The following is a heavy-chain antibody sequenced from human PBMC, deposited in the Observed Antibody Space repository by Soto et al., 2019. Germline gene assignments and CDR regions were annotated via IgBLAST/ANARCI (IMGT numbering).Heavy chain of an antibody. J-gene: IGHJ4*02. CDR3: ARMGYCSGGSCYTMAPFDY. V-gene: IGHV1-18*01. CDR1: GHTFTSYG. CDR2: ISAYNGNT. D-gene: IGHD2-15*01. Sequence: QVQLVQSGAEVKKPGASVKVSCKASGHTFTSYGISWVRQAPGQGLEWMGWISAYNGNTNYAQKLQGRVTMTTDTSTSTAYMELRSLRSDDTAVYYCARMGYCSGGSCYTMAPFDYWGQGTLVTVSS.